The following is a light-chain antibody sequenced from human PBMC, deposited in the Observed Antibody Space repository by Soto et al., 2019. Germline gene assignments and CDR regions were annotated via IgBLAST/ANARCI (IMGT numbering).Light chain of an antibody. V-gene: IGKV1-39*01. CDR2: AAS. Sequence: IQLAQSPSSLSASVVDGVTITCRASQSISSYLNWYQQKPGKAPKLLIYAASSLQSGVPSRFSGSGSGTDFTLTISSLQPEDFATYYCQQSYSTPWTFGQGTKVDIK. J-gene: IGKJ1*01. CDR3: QQSYSTPWT. CDR1: QSISSY.